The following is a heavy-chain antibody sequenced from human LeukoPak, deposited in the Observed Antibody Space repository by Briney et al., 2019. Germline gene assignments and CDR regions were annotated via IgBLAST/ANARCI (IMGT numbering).Heavy chain of an antibody. D-gene: IGHD3-16*01. V-gene: IGHV3-7*05. J-gene: IGHJ4*02. CDR3: LRGVGDQGGYFDY. CDR1: GFTFSSYW. CDR2: IKQDGSEK. Sequence: GGSLRLSCAASGFTFSSYWVTWVRQAPGKGLEWVANIKQDGSEKYYVDSVKGRFTISRDNAKNSLYLQMNSLRAEETAVYYCLRGVGDQGGYFDYWGQGTLVTVSS.